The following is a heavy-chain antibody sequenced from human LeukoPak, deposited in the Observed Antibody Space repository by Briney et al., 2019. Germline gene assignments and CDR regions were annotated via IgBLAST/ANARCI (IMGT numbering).Heavy chain of an antibody. J-gene: IGHJ4*02. CDR2: INPSGGST. D-gene: IGHD6-19*01. Sequence: ASVKVSCKASGYTFTSYYMHWVRRAPGQGLEWMGIINPSGGSTSYAQKFQGRVTMTRDMSTSTVYMELSSLRSEDTAVYYCARGLSGWAPDYWGQGTLVTVSS. CDR1: GYTFTSYY. CDR3: ARGLSGWAPDY. V-gene: IGHV1-46*01.